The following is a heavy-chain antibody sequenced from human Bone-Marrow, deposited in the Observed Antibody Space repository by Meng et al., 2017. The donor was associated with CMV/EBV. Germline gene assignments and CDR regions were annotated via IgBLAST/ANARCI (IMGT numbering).Heavy chain of an antibody. V-gene: IGHV4-39*07. Sequence: SETLSLTCTVSGGSISSSSYYWGWIRQPPGKGLEWIGSIYYSGSTYYNPSLKSRVTISVDTSKNQSSLKLSSVTAADTAVYYCARDHPRNWELHGVGFDYWGQGTLVTVSS. D-gene: IGHD1-26*01. J-gene: IGHJ4*02. CDR2: IYYSGST. CDR1: GGSISSSSYY. CDR3: ARDHPRNWELHGVGFDY.